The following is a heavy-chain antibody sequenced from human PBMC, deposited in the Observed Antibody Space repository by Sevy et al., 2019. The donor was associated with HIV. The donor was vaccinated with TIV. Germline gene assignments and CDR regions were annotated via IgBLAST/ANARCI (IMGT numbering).Heavy chain of an antibody. J-gene: IGHJ4*02. Sequence: GESLKISCEGSGYSFTSHWIGWVGHMPGKGLEWMGIIYPDDSETRYSPSFQGQVTFSADKSISTAYLQWSSLKASDTAMYYCATSRSGYFDSSGYYIYWGQGTMVTVSS. CDR3: ATSRSGYFDSSGYYIY. CDR2: IYPDDSET. CDR1: GYSFTSHW. V-gene: IGHV5-51*01. D-gene: IGHD3-22*01.